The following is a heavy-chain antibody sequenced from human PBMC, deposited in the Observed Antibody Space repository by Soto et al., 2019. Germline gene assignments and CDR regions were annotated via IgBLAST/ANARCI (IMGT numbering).Heavy chain of an antibody. CDR2: IRASNGNT. Sequence: XSVKVSCKASGCTFTSYGISWVRQAPGQXVEWMGWIRASNGNTKYAQKIKGRVXXTTDTSTXXAYMELRRLRSEEKAVYYCARGGGYSYVYWLDPWGQGTLVTVSS. J-gene: IGHJ5*02. CDR1: GCTFTSYG. V-gene: IGHV1-18*01. D-gene: IGHD5-18*01. CDR3: ARGGGYSYVYWLDP.